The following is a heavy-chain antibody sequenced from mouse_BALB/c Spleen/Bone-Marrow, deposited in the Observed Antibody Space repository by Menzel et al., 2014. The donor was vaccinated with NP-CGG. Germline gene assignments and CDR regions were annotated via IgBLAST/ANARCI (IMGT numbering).Heavy chain of an antibody. Sequence: QVQLQQSGAELARPGASVKMSCKASGYTFTSYTIQWVKRRPGQGLEWVGYIVPSSGYTDYNQNFKVKTTLTADKSSSTAYMQLSSLTSADSAVYYCAREARTGAWFAYWGQGTLVTVSA. CDR2: IVPSSGYT. CDR3: AREARTGAWFAY. J-gene: IGHJ3*01. CDR1: GYTFTSYT. V-gene: IGHV1-4*02. D-gene: IGHD4-1*01.